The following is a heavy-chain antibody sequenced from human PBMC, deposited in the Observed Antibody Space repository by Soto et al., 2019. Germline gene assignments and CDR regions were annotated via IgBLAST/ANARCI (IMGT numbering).Heavy chain of an antibody. CDR1: GFTFSSYS. CDR3: ARDRIAAAGYDAFDT. J-gene: IGHJ3*02. Sequence: GSLRLSCAASGFTFSSYSMNWVRQAPGKGLEWVSSISSSSSCIYYADSVKGRFTISRDNAKNSLYLQMNSLRAEDTAVYYCARDRIAAAGYDAFDTWGQGTMVTVSS. V-gene: IGHV3-21*01. CDR2: ISSSSSCI. D-gene: IGHD6-13*01.